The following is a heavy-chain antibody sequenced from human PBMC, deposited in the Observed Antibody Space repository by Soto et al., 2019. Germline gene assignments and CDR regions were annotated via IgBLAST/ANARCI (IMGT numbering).Heavy chain of an antibody. Sequence: LRLSCAASGSTFSSYAMSWVRQAPGKGLEWVSAISGSGGSTYYADSVKGRFTISRDNSKNTLYLQMNSLRAEDTAVYYCAKQRKWELPTWFDYWGQGTLVTVSS. CDR2: ISGSGGST. D-gene: IGHD1-26*01. CDR1: GSTFSSYA. J-gene: IGHJ4*02. V-gene: IGHV3-23*01. CDR3: AKQRKWELPTWFDY.